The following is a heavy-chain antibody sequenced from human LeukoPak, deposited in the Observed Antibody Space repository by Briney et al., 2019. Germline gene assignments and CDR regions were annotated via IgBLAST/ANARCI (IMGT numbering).Heavy chain of an antibody. CDR3: ARGGYSYGFASWFDP. Sequence: ASVKVSCKASGYTFTSYGISWVRQAPGQGLEWMGWISAYNGNTNYAQKLQGRVTMTTDTSTSTAYMELRSLRSDDTAVYYCARGGYSYGFASWFDPWGQGTLVTVSS. J-gene: IGHJ5*02. V-gene: IGHV1-18*01. CDR1: GYTFTSYG. D-gene: IGHD5-18*01. CDR2: ISAYNGNT.